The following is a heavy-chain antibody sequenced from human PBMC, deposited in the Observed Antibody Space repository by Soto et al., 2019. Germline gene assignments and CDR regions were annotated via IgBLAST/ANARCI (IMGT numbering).Heavy chain of an antibody. CDR2: IYYSGST. CDR3: ARVLDRAIFGVVKNWFDP. Sequence: SETLSLTCTVSGGSISSYYWSWIRQPPGKGLEWIGYIYYSGSTNYNPSLKSRVTISVDTSKNQFSLKLSSVTAADTAVYYCARVLDRAIFGVVKNWFDPWGQGTLVTVSS. D-gene: IGHD3-3*01. J-gene: IGHJ5*02. V-gene: IGHV4-59*01. CDR1: GGSISSYY.